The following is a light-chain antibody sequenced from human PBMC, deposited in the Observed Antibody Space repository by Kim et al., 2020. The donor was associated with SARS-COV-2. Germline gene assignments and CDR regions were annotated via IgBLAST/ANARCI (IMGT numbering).Light chain of an antibody. V-gene: IGKV1-8*01. CDR1: QGISSY. CDR2: AAS. J-gene: IGKJ1*01. CDR3: QHYYSYPRT. Sequence: AIRITQSPSSLSASTGDRVTITCRASQGISSYLAWYQQKPGKAPKLLIYAASTLQSGVPSRFSGSGSGTNFTLTISCLQSEDFATYYCQHYYSYPRTFGQGTKVDIK.